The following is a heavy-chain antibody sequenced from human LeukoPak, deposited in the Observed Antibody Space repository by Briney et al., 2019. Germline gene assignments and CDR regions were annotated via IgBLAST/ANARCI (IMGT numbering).Heavy chain of an antibody. D-gene: IGHD3-22*01. Sequence: GGSLRLSCAASGFTFSDYYMSWIRQAPGKGLEWVSYISSSSSYTNYADSVKGRFTISRDNAKNSLYLQMNSLRAEDTAVYYCARDYYYDSSAFDYWGQGTLVTVPS. J-gene: IGHJ4*02. CDR1: GFTFSDYY. CDR3: ARDYYYDSSAFDY. CDR2: ISSSSSYT. V-gene: IGHV3-11*05.